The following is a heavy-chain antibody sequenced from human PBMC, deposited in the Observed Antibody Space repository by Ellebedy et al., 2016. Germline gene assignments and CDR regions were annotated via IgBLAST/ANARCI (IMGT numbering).Heavy chain of an antibody. Sequence: SETLSLXXTVSGGSISSYDWSWIRQPPGKGLEWIGYIYYSGSTNYNPSLKSRVTISVDTSKNQFSLKLSSVTAADTAVYYCARGSITGTTFGYWGQGTLVTVSS. CDR1: GGSISSYD. J-gene: IGHJ4*02. CDR2: IYYSGST. V-gene: IGHV4-59*01. CDR3: ARGSITGTTFGY. D-gene: IGHD1-20*01.